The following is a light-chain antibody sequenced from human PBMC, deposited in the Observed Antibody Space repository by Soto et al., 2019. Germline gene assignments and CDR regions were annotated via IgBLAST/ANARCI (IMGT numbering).Light chain of an antibody. Sequence: EIVLTQSLGTLSLSPGERATLSCRASQSVSTNYIAWYQQKPGQAPRLLIYGASNRATGIPDRFSGSGAGTAFTLTISRLDPEDFALYYCQQYGSSPRTFGQGTKVEIK. J-gene: IGKJ1*01. V-gene: IGKV3-20*01. CDR3: QQYGSSPRT. CDR1: QSVSTNY. CDR2: GAS.